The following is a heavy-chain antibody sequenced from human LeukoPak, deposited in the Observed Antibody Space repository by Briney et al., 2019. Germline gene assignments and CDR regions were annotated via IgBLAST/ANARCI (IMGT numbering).Heavy chain of an antibody. Sequence: GGSLRLSCAASGFTLSGYSMNWVRQAPGKGLEWVSYISFSSSIIFYADSVQGRFTISRDNAKNSVYLQMNSLRDEDTAVYYCARDSAWAFDIWGQGTMVTVSS. V-gene: IGHV3-48*02. CDR2: ISFSSSII. CDR3: ARDSAWAFDI. D-gene: IGHD6-19*01. J-gene: IGHJ3*02. CDR1: GFTLSGYS.